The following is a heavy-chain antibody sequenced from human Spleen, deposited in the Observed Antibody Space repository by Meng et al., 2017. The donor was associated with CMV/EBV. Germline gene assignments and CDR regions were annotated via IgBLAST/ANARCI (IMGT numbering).Heavy chain of an antibody. J-gene: IGHJ4*02. CDR1: GYTFTSFG. D-gene: IGHD6-25*01. Sequence: SVKVSCKASGYTFTSFGINWVRQAAGQGLEWMGRIIPIFGTANYAQKFQARVTFTADKSTSTAYMELSSLRSEDTAVFYCARHSGWDSSGYDYWGQGTLVTVSS. V-gene: IGHV1-69*06. CDR2: IIPIFGTA. CDR3: ARHSGWDSSGYDY.